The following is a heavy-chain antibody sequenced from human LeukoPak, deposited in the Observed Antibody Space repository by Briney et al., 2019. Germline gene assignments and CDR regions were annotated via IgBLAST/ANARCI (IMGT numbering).Heavy chain of an antibody. Sequence: PSETLSLTCAVYGGSFSGYYWSWIRQPPGKGLEWIGEINHSGSTNYNPSLKSRVTISVDTSKNQFSLKLSSVTAADTAVYYCARSAKYYYDSSGYYLPYYYYGMDVWGQGTTVTVSS. CDR1: GGSFSGYY. J-gene: IGHJ6*02. D-gene: IGHD3-22*01. CDR2: INHSGST. CDR3: ARSAKYYYDSSGYYLPYYYYGMDV. V-gene: IGHV4-34*01.